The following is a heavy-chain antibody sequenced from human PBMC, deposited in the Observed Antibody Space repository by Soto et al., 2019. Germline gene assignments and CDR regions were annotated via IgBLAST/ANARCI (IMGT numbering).Heavy chain of an antibody. J-gene: IGHJ4*02. CDR2: ISYSGNT. Sequence: QVQLQESGPGLVKPSETLSLTCTVSGGSISNYYWSWIRQPPGKGLEWIGNISYSGNTDYNPSLKSRVTIALDTSKNQFSLRLSSVTAADTSVYYCAKAVRYAYDSWGQGTLVTVSS. CDR1: GGSISNYY. CDR3: AKAVRYAYDS. D-gene: IGHD3-16*01. V-gene: IGHV4-59*12.